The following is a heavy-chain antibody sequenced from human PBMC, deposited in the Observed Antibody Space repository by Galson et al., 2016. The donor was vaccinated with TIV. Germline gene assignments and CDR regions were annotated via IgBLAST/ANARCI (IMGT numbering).Heavy chain of an antibody. CDR2: IIPLLGEA. D-gene: IGHD5-18*01. J-gene: IGHJ6*02. CDR1: GDTFSSFV. V-gene: IGHV1-69*10. CDR3: AKCRNTAMDTYYYYYGLDV. Sequence: SVKVSCKASGDTFSSFVISWVRQAPGQGLEWMGGIIPLLGEAHYAQKFQGRVTISADESTSTVYMELSGLRSGDTAMYYCAKCRNTAMDTYYYYYGLDVWGQGTTVTVSS.